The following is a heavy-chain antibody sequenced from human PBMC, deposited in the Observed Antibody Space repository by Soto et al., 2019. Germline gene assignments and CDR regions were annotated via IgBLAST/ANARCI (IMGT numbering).Heavy chain of an antibody. V-gene: IGHV5-51*01. CDR3: ARIVVAVPAAIHWLDP. CDR1: GYSFTSYW. CDR2: IYPGDSDT. J-gene: IGHJ5*02. D-gene: IGHD2-2*02. Sequence: GESLKISCKGSGYSFTSYWIGWVRQMPGKGLEWMGIIYPGDSDTRYSPSFQGQVTISADKSISTAYLQWSSLKASDTAMYYCARIVVAVPAAIHWLDPWGQGTLVTVYS.